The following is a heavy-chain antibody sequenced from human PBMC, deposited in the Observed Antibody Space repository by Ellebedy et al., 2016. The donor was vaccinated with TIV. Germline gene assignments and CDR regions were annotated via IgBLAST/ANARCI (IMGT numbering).Heavy chain of an antibody. J-gene: IGHJ6*04. CDR2: IIPILTRT. V-gene: IGHV1-69*10. Sequence: ASVKVSXKASGGTFSIYAISWVRQAPGHGLEWMGGIIPILTRTKYAQKFQGRVTITADESTSTAYMDLSSLRSEDTAVYYCARSQAYCGGDCYEVDDHYYGMDVWGEGTTVTVSS. D-gene: IGHD2-21*02. CDR3: ARSQAYCGGDCYEVDDHYYGMDV. CDR1: GGTFSIYA.